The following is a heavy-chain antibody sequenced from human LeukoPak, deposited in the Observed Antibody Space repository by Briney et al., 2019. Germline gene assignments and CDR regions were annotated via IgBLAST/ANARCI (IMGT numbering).Heavy chain of an antibody. D-gene: IGHD3-3*01. Sequence: PGGSLRLSCAASGFTFSDYYMSWIRQAPGKGLEWVSYISSSGSTIYYADSVKGRFTISRDNAKNSLYLQMNSLRAEDTAVYYCARAPPLRFLEWPNPFDPWGQGTLVTVSP. CDR2: ISSSGSTI. CDR3: ARAPPLRFLEWPNPFDP. CDR1: GFTFSDYY. V-gene: IGHV3-11*04. J-gene: IGHJ5*02.